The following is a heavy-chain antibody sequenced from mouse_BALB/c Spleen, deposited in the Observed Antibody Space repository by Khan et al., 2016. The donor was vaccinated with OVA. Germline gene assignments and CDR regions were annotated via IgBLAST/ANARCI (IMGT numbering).Heavy chain of an antibody. CDR1: GFTFSTYG. V-gene: IGHV5-6*02. Sequence: DVMLVESGGDLVKPGGSLKLSCAASGFTFSTYGMSWVRQTPDKRLEWVATVSTGGGYTYYPDSVKGRFTISRDNAKNTLYLQMSSLKSEDTDMFYCARLAYYYDSEGFAYWGQGTLVTVSA. J-gene: IGHJ3*01. CDR2: VSTGGGYT. D-gene: IGHD1-1*01. CDR3: ARLAYYYDSEGFAY.